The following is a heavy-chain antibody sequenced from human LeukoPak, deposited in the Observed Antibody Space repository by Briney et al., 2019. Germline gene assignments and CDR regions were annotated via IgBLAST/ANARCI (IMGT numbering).Heavy chain of an antibody. CDR2: IYPKRGRT. CDR3: ARVPSWELLHFDF. CDR1: GYPFSAYY. V-gene: IGHV1-2*02. D-gene: IGHD1-26*01. Sequence: ASVKVSCKASGYPFSAYYVQWVRQAPGQGLECRGWIYPKRGRTEYAQKFQGRLTMTRDTSINTAYMELNTLRSDDTAVYYCARVPSWELLHFDFWGQGTLVTVSS. J-gene: IGHJ4*02.